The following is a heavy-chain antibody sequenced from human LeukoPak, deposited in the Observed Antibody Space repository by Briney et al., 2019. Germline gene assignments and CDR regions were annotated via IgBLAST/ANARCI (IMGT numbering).Heavy chain of an antibody. CDR2: IIPIVGTA. CDR3: ARLHGIAVAGFSAY. J-gene: IGHJ4*02. CDR1: GGTFSSYA. Sequence: SVKVSCKASGGTFSSYAISWVRQAPGQGLEWMGGIIPIVGTANYAQKFQGGVTITADKSTSTAYMELSSLRSEDTAVYYCARLHGIAVAGFSAYWGQGTLVTVSS. V-gene: IGHV1-69*06. D-gene: IGHD6-19*01.